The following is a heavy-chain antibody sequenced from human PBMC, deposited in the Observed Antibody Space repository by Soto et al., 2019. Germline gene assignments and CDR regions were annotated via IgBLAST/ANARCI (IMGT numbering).Heavy chain of an antibody. D-gene: IGHD6-19*01. CDR2: IYYSGST. CDR1: GGSIRSSSYY. J-gene: IGHJ3*02. Sequence: SESLWLTCGVYGGSIRSSSYYRGWIRPHPGKGLEWIGSIYYSGSTYYNPSLKSRITISVDTSKNQFSLKLSSVTAADTAVYYCANYSSARAFDTWGQGTMVTVSS. V-gene: IGHV4-39*01. CDR3: ANYSSARAFDT.